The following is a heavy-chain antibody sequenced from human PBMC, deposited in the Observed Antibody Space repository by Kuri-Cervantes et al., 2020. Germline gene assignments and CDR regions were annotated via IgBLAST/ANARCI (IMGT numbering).Heavy chain of an antibody. V-gene: IGHV3-74*01. CDR2: INSDGSST. CDR3: ASSHGSGSYSFDY. J-gene: IGHJ4*02. Sequence: GESLKISCAASGFTFSSYSMNWVRQAPGKGLVWVSRINSDGSSTSYADSVKGRFTISRDNAKNTLYLQMNSLRAEDTAVYYCASSHGSGSYSFDYWGQGTLVTVSS. D-gene: IGHD3-10*01. CDR1: GFTFSSYS.